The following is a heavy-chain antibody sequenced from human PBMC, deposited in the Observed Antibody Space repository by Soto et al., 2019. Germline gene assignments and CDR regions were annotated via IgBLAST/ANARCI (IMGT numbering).Heavy chain of an antibody. CDR2: ISWNSGSI. V-gene: IGHV3-9*01. CDR1: GFTFDDYA. D-gene: IGHD6-19*01. J-gene: IGHJ2*01. CDR3: AKDKGIAVAGHYLYFDL. Sequence: EVQLVESGGGLVQPGRSLRLSCAASGFTFDDYAMHWVRQAPGKGLEWVSGISWNSGSIGYADSVKGRFTISRDNAKNSLYLQMNSLRAEDTALYYCAKDKGIAVAGHYLYFDLWGRGTLVTVSS.